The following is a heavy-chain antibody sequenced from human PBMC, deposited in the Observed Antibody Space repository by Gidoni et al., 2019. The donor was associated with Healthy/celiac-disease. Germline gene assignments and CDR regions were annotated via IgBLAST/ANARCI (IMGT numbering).Heavy chain of an antibody. CDR1: GFTFSSYA. J-gene: IGHJ3*02. CDR3: AQGSSGWQDAFDI. CDR2: ISGSGGST. V-gene: IGHV3-23*01. D-gene: IGHD6-19*01. Sequence: EVQLWESGGGLVQPGGSLRLSCAASGFTFSSYAMSWVRQAPGKGLEWVSAISGSGGSTYYADSVKGRFTISRDNSKNTLYLQMNSLRAEDTAVYYCAQGSSGWQDAFDIWGQGTMVTVSS.